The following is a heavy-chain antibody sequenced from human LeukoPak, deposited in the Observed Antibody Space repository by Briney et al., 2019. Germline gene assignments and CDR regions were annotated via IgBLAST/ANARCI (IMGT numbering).Heavy chain of an antibody. CDR3: ARAVGYSQFSYYFDY. Sequence: PGGSLRLSCAASGFTFSSYSMNWVRQAPGKGLGWVSYISSSSSTIYYADSVKGRFTISRDNTKNSLYLQMNSLRAEDTAVYYCARAVGYSQFSYYFDYWGQGTLVTVSS. J-gene: IGHJ4*02. V-gene: IGHV3-48*01. CDR2: ISSSSSTI. CDR1: GFTFSSYS. D-gene: IGHD2-2*02.